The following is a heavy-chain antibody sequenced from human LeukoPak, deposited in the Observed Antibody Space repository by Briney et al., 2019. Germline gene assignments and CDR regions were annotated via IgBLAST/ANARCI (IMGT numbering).Heavy chain of an antibody. V-gene: IGHV3-11*04. CDR1: GFTVSSNS. CDR3: ARCGDGLPCDFDY. J-gene: IGHJ4*02. D-gene: IGHD3-10*01. Sequence: GGSLRLSCTVSGFTVSSNSMSWIRQAPGKGLAWVSYISSTSSTKYYADSVKGRFTISRDNAKSSLYLQMNSLRAEDTAVYYCARCGDGLPCDFDYWGQGTLVTVSS. CDR2: ISSTSSTK.